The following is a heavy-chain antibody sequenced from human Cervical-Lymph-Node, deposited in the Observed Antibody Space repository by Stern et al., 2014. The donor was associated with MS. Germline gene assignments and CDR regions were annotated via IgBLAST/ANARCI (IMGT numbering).Heavy chain of an antibody. Sequence: QVQLQESGPGLVKPSQTLSLTCTVSGGSISSDDNYWNWIRQLPGKGLEWIGYISYSGNTYNTPSLKSRVTISADTSKNQFSLKLSSVTAADTPVYYCARDGPQVGAGSFDIWGRGTMVTVSS. V-gene: IGHV4-31*03. CDR3: ARDGPQVGAGSFDI. CDR1: GGSISSDDNY. D-gene: IGHD1-26*01. CDR2: ISYSGNT. J-gene: IGHJ3*02.